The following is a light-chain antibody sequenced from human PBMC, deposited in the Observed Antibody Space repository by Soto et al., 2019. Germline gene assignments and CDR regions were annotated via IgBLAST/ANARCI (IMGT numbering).Light chain of an antibody. Sequence: QSALTQPASVSGSPGQSITISCTGTSSDVGGYNYVSWYQQHPVKAPKLMIYDVTNRPSGVSDRFSGSKSGNTASLTISGLQAEDEDDYYCSSYTRSSTPYVFGTGTKVTVL. CDR2: DVT. CDR1: SSDVGGYNY. J-gene: IGLJ1*01. V-gene: IGLV2-14*01. CDR3: SSYTRSSTPYV.